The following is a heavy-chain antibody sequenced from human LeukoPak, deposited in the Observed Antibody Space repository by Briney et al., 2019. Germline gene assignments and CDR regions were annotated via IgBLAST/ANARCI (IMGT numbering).Heavy chain of an antibody. D-gene: IGHD2-15*01. CDR3: AGRGHRYSRD. V-gene: IGHV4-4*09. CDR1: GDSVSSGY. CDR2: IQDTGIT. J-gene: IGHJ1*01. Sequence: PSETLSLICNVSGDSVSSGYWSWIRQSPGKGQEWIGFIQDTGITDYNPSLKSRLLMSLDTSKNQFSLNLRSVTAADTAVYYCAGRGHRYSRDWGQGILVTISS.